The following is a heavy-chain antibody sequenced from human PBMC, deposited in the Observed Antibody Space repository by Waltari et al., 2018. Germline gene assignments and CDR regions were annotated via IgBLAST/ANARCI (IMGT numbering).Heavy chain of an antibody. J-gene: IGHJ4*02. CDR2: SVPCDADT. D-gene: IGHD2-21*02. Sequence: EVQLVQSGAEVKKHGESLKISCKGSGYSFTSYWIGWVRQMPWKGGEGMGSSVPCDADTSYSPSFQGQVTSSADTSISTAYLQWSSLKAADTAMYYCARLGANCGGDGNFDYWGQGTLVTVSS. V-gene: IGHV5-51*01. CDR1: GYSFTSYW. CDR3: ARLGANCGGDGNFDY.